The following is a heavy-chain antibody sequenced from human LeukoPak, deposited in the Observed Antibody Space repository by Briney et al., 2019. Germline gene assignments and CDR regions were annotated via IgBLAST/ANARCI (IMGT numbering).Heavy chain of an antibody. V-gene: IGHV3-53*01. CDR3: ARGRSFGGFFHFDY. CDR2: IYSGGST. Sequence: GGSLRLSCAASGFTVSSNYMSWVRQAPGKGLEWVSVIYSGGSTYYADSVKGRFIISRDNSKNTLYLQMNSLRAEDTAVYYCARGRSFGGFFHFDYWGQGTLVTVSS. J-gene: IGHJ4*02. CDR1: GFTVSSNY. D-gene: IGHD4-23*01.